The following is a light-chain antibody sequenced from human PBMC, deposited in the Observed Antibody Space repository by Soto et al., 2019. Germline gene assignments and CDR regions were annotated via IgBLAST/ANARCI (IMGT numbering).Light chain of an antibody. J-gene: IGLJ3*02. CDR3: AAWDDSLTGPV. Sequence: QSALTQPPSASGTPGQRVTISCSGSSSNIGSNYVYWYQHLPGTAPKLLIYRNNQRPTGVPDRFSGSKSGTSVSLAISGLRSEDEADYYCAAWDDSLTGPVFGGGTKVTVL. CDR2: RNN. CDR1: SSNIGSNY. V-gene: IGLV1-47*01.